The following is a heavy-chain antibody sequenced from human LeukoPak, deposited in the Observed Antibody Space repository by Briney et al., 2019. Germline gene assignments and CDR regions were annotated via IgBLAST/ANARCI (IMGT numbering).Heavy chain of an antibody. CDR2: IVVGSGDT. J-gene: IGHJ3*02. D-gene: IGHD3-10*01. V-gene: IGHV1-58*01. Sequence: SVKVSCKASGFTFTSSAVQWVRQARGQRLEWTGWIVVGSGDTNSAQKFQERVTITRDMSTRTAYMELSSLRSEDTAVYYCGADSMPRGVFSYAFDIWGQGTMVTVSS. CDR1: GFTFTSSA. CDR3: GADSMPRGVFSYAFDI.